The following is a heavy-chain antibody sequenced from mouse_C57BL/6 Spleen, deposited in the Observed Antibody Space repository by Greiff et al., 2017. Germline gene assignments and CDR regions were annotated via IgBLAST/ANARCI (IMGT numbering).Heavy chain of an antibody. CDR3: AREDYYGIYAMDY. J-gene: IGHJ4*01. Sequence: EVQLQESGPGLVKPSQSLSLTCSVTGYSITSGYYWNWIRQFPGNKLEWMGYISYDGSNNYNPSLKNRISITRDTSKNQFFLKLNSVTTEDTATYYCAREDYYGIYAMDYWGQGTSVTVSS. D-gene: IGHD1-1*01. CDR1: GYSITSGYY. CDR2: ISYDGSN. V-gene: IGHV3-6*01.